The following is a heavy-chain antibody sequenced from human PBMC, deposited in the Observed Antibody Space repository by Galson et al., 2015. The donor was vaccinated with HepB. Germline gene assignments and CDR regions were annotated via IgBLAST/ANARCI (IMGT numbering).Heavy chain of an antibody. CDR3: AKVFPEKTDGWYRQALYYFDS. CDR2: ITPSGDNT. D-gene: IGHD6-19*01. Sequence: SLRLSCAASGFTFSYYAMSWVRQAPGEGLEWISAITPSGDNTYSADSMKGRFAISRDNSRNTLFLQMNNLRADDTAIYFCAKVFPEKTDGWYRQALYYFDSWGQGTRVTVSS. CDR1: GFTFSYYA. V-gene: IGHV3-23*01. J-gene: IGHJ4*02.